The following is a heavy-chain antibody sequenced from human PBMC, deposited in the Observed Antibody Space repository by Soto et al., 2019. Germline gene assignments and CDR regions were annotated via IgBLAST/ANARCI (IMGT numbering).Heavy chain of an antibody. V-gene: IGHV3-30-3*01. Sequence: QVQLVESGGGVIQPGRSLRLSCAASGFTFSSYTIHWVRQSPGKGLAWVAVISYDGSNKYYADSVKGRFTISRDNSQNTLYLPMNTLRAEDTAVYYCRGGSYYGGDFWGQGTLVTVSS. J-gene: IGHJ4*02. CDR2: ISYDGSNK. D-gene: IGHD1-26*01. CDR1: GFTFSSYT. CDR3: RGGSYYGGDF.